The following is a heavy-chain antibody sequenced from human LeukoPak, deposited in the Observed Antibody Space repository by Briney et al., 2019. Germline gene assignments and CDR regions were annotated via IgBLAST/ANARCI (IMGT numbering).Heavy chain of an antibody. Sequence: GGSPRLSCTASGFTFGDYAMNWVRQAPGKGLEWVGFIRGKANGGTTEYAASVKGRFTISRDDSKSIAYLQMNSLKTEDTAVYYCTRDDRKGLWFGESHFDYWGQGTLVTVSS. CDR2: IRGKANGGTT. CDR1: GFTFGDYA. J-gene: IGHJ4*02. D-gene: IGHD3-10*01. V-gene: IGHV3-49*04. CDR3: TRDDRKGLWFGESHFDY.